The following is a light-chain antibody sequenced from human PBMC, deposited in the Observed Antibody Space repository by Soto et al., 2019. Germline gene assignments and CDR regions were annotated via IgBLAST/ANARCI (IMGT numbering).Light chain of an antibody. CDR2: LAS. J-gene: IGKJ1*01. CDR3: QQYGSSPWT. V-gene: IGKV3-20*01. CDR1: QSITNTY. Sequence: EIVLTQSPATLSLSPGERATLSCRASQSITNTYLAWYQQKPGQAPRLLIYLASNRAAGIPARFSGSGSGADFTLTINRLEPEDFAVYHCQQYGSSPWTFGQGTKVDIK.